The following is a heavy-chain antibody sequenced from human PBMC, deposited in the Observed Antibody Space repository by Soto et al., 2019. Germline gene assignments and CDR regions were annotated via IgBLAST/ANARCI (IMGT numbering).Heavy chain of an antibody. CDR3: ASGGFGELSTGYYYYYGMDV. CDR1: GGSITNYY. D-gene: IGHD3-10*01. CDR2: MYTKERT. V-gene: IGHV4-4*07. Sequence: PSETLSLTCTVSGGSITNYYWSWIRQPAGKGLEWIGRMYTKERTNYNLSFKSRVTMSVDTSKNQFSLKLNAVTAADTAVYYCASGGFGELSTGYYYYYGMDVWSQGTTVTVSS. J-gene: IGHJ6*02.